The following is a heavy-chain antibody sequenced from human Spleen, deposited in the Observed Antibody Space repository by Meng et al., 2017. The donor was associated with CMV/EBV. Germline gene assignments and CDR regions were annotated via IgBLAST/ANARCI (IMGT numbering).Heavy chain of an antibody. CDR2: ISWNTVRI. CDR3: AKDMVYYYDSSGCFES. J-gene: IGHJ4*02. CDR1: GITFSYYA. D-gene: IGHD3-22*01. Sequence: SLKISCAASGITFSYYAMHWVRQAPGKGLEWVAGISWNTVRIAYADSVKGRFTISRDNAKNSLYLQMNSLSGEDTALYYCAKDMVYYYDSSGCFESWGQGTLVTVSS. V-gene: IGHV3-9*01.